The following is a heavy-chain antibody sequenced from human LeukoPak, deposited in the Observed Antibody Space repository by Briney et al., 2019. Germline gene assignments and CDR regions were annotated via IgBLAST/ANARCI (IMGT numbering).Heavy chain of an antibody. D-gene: IGHD6-19*01. Sequence: PGGSLRLSCAASGFTFSSYSMNWVRQAPGKGLEWVSSISSSSSYIYYADSVKGRFTISRDNAKNSLYLQMNSLRAEDTAVYYCAREGEDSGWYFLISKPYYYYYMDVWGKGTTVTVSS. CDR1: GFTFSSYS. V-gene: IGHV3-21*01. J-gene: IGHJ6*03. CDR3: AREGEDSGWYFLISKPYYYYYMDV. CDR2: ISSSSSYI.